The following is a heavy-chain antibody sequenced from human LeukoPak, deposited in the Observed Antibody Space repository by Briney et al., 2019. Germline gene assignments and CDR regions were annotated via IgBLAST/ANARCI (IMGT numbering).Heavy chain of an antibody. J-gene: IGHJ6*03. V-gene: IGHV4-59*01. CDR3: ARARDYHPPAFYYYYMDV. CDR1: GGSISSYY. D-gene: IGHD2-2*01. Sequence: PSETLSLTCTVSGGSISSYYWSWIRQPPGKGLEWIGYIYYSGSTNYNPSLKSRVTISVDTSKNQFSWKLIFVTAADTAVYYCARARDYHPPAFYYYYMDVWGKGTTVTVSS. CDR2: IYYSGST.